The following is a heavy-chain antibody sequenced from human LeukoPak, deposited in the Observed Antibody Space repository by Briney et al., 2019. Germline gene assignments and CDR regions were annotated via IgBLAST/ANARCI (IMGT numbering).Heavy chain of an antibody. Sequence: GGSLRLSCAASGFTFNSYGMQWVRQAPGKGLDWVAFIRYDGSIKHYADSVKGRFTISRDNSKNTLFLQMNGLRPEDTAVYYCGKGSSTSGCPDYWGQGTLVTVSS. CDR3: GKGSSTSGCPDY. CDR1: GFTFNSYG. J-gene: IGHJ4*02. CDR2: IRYDGSIK. V-gene: IGHV3-30*02. D-gene: IGHD6-19*01.